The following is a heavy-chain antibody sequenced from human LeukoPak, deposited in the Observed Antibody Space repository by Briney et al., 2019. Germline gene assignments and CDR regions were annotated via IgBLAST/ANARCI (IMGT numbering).Heavy chain of an antibody. J-gene: IGHJ4*02. CDR1: GFTFNNYS. CDR2: ISRSSSTI. CDR3: ARPKGATYSPSDY. Sequence: PGGSLRLSCAASGFTFNNYSMNWVRQAPGKGLEWVSYISRSSSTIYYADSVKGRFTISRDNAKNSLYLQMNGLRAEDTAVYYCARPKGATYSPSDYWGQGTLVTVSS. D-gene: IGHD6-13*01. V-gene: IGHV3-48*01.